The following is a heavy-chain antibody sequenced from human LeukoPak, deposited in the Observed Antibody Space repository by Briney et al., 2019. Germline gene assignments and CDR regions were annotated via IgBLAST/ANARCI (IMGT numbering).Heavy chain of an antibody. V-gene: IGHV4-39*07. Sequence: KSSVTLSLTCTVSGGSISSSSYYWGWIRQPPGKGLEWIGSIYYSGSTYYNPSLKSRVIISVDTSKNQFSLKVSSVTAADAAVYYCARGQSGPFDYWGQGTLVTVSS. D-gene: IGHD3-3*01. J-gene: IGHJ4*02. CDR2: IYYSGST. CDR3: ARGQSGPFDY. CDR1: GGSISSSSYY.